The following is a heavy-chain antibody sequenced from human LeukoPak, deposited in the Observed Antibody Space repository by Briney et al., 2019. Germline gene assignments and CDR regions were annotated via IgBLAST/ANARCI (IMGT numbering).Heavy chain of an antibody. CDR1: GGSISSYY. V-gene: IGHV4-59*01. Sequence: SETLSLTCTVSGGSISSYYWTWIRQPPGKGLEWIGCIYYSGTTYYNPSLKSRVTISLDTSKNKFSLNLTSVNVADTAVYYCARARYPGYYYYGMDVWGQGTTVTVSS. J-gene: IGHJ6*02. CDR2: IYYSGTT. D-gene: IGHD3-16*02. CDR3: ARARYPGYYYYGMDV.